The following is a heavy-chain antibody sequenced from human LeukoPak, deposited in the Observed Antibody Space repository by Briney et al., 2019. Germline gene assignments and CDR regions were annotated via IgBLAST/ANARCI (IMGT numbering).Heavy chain of an antibody. Sequence: SETLSLTCTVSGGSVSSSYYYWNWIRQPPGKGLEWIGYIYYIGSTNYNPSLKSRVTISVDTSKNQFSLKLSSVTAADTAVHYCARAKVITLPDYYYGMDVWGQGTTVTVSS. CDR1: GGSVSSSYYY. D-gene: IGHD3-22*01. V-gene: IGHV4-61*01. CDR2: IYYIGST. CDR3: ARAKVITLPDYYYGMDV. J-gene: IGHJ6*02.